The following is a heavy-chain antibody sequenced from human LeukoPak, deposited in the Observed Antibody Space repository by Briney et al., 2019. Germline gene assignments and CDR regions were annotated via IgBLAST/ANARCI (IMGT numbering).Heavy chain of an antibody. CDR1: GFTVSSNY. CDR3: ASVSAAMATGY. D-gene: IGHD5-18*01. V-gene: IGHV3-66*01. CDR2: IYSGGST. Sequence: GGSLRLSCAASGFTVSSNYMSWVSQAPGKGLEWVSVIYSGGSTYYADSVKGRFTISRDNSKNTLYLQMNSLRAEDTAVYYCASVSAAMATGYWGQGTLVTVSS. J-gene: IGHJ4*02.